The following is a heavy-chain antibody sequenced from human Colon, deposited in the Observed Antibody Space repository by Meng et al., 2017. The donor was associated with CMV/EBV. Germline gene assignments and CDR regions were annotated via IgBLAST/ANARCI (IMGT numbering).Heavy chain of an antibody. D-gene: IGHD3-16*01. V-gene: IGHV1-3*04. Sequence: QVQLVQSGAEVKKPGASVRVSCKASGYTFIRNAIHWVRQAPGQRLEWMGWINSDNGDTKYSQQFHGRVTITRDTSATTAYMELSSLKSEDTAVYYCARDRGGPPFDYWGQGTLVTVSS. CDR1: GYTFIRNA. CDR2: INSDNGDT. CDR3: ARDRGGPPFDY. J-gene: IGHJ4*02.